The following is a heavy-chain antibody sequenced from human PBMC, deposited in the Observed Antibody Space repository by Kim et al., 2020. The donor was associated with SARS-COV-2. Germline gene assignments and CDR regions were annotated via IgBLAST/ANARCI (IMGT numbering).Heavy chain of an antibody. Sequence: SETLSLTCTVSGGSISSGGYYWSWIRQHPGKGLEWIGYIYYSGSTYYNPSLKSRVTISVDTSKNQFSLKLSSVTAADTAVYYCAREDCGGDCYSNYYYGMDVWGQGTTVTVSS. J-gene: IGHJ6*02. D-gene: IGHD2-21*02. CDR3: AREDCGGDCYSNYYYGMDV. CDR2: IYYSGST. CDR1: GGSISSGGYY. V-gene: IGHV4-31*03.